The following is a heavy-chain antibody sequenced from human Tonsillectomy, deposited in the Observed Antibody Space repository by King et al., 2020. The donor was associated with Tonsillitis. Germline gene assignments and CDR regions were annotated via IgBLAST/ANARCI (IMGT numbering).Heavy chain of an antibody. CDR3: ARDRGVTAEEDLDF. Sequence: VQLVESGGGLVKPGGSLRLSCAASGFTFSTYSMNWVRQAPGKWLEWVSSISSSSAYIYYADSVKGRFTISRDNAKNSLYLQMNSLRAEDTAVYYCARDRGVTAEEDLDFWGQGTLVTVSS. CDR2: ISSSSAYI. J-gene: IGHJ4*02. D-gene: IGHD5-18*01. V-gene: IGHV3-21*01. CDR1: GFTFSTYS.